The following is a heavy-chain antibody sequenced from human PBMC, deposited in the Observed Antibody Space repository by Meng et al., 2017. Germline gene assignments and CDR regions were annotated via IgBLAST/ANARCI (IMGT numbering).Heavy chain of an antibody. CDR3: ARDASDYGGVFDY. D-gene: IGHD4-23*01. J-gene: IGHJ4*02. Sequence: GESLKISCAASGFIFSSYGMHWVRQAPGKGLEWVAVISYDGSNKYYADSVKGRFTISRDNSKNTLYLQMNSLRAEDTAVYYCARDASDYGGVFDYWGQGTLVTVSS. CDR1: GFIFSSYG. V-gene: IGHV3-30*06. CDR2: ISYDGSNK.